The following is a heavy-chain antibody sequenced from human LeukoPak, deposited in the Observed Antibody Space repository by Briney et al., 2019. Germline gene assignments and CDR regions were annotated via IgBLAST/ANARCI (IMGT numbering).Heavy chain of an antibody. D-gene: IGHD6-13*01. CDR3: AKEIAAHFDY. J-gene: IGHJ4*02. V-gene: IGHV3-53*01. CDR2: ISSGGNT. CDR1: GFIVSSNY. Sequence: GGSLRLSCAASGFIVSSNYMSWVRQAPGKGLEWVSVISSGGNTYYADSVKGRFTISRDISKNTLYLQMNGLRAEDTAVYYCAKEIAAHFDYWGQGTLVTVSS.